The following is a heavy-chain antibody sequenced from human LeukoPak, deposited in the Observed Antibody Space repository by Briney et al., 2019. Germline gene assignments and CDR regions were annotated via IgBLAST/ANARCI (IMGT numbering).Heavy chain of an antibody. Sequence: PGGSLRLSCAASGFTFSSYGMYWVRQAPGKGLEWVAFIRYDGSNKYYADSVKGRFTVSRDNSKNTLYLQMKSLRAEDTAVYYCAKSYGSGNAFDIWGQGAMVTVSS. CDR3: AKSYGSGNAFDI. D-gene: IGHD3-10*01. CDR2: IRYDGSNK. V-gene: IGHV3-30*02. J-gene: IGHJ3*02. CDR1: GFTFSSYG.